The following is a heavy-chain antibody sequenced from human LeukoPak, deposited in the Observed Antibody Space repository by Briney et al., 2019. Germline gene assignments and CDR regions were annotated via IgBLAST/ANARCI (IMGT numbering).Heavy chain of an antibody. CDR2: IYYSGST. CDR3: ARARKSYYYDSSGYVLDY. D-gene: IGHD3-22*01. J-gene: IGHJ4*02. V-gene: IGHV4-59*01. CDR1: GGSISSYY. Sequence: SETLSLTCTVSGGSISSYYWSWIRQPPGKGLEWIGYIYYSGSTNYNPSLKSRVTISVDTSKNQFSLKLSSVTAADTAVYYCARARKSYYYDSSGYVLDYWGQGTLVTVSS.